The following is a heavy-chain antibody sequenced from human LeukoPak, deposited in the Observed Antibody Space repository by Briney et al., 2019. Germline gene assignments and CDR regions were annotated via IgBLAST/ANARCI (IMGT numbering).Heavy chain of an antibody. CDR2: INPDIDVA. V-gene: IGHV1-2*06. Sequence: ASVQLSCRASGYTFTDHYIHWVRQAPGQGLEWMCRINPDIDVASYAETLQGRVTMTRDTSISTAYMELGSLTSDDTAVYYCARAVIRGIHFDSGGQGTLVTVSS. CDR1: GYTFTDHY. D-gene: IGHD3-10*01. J-gene: IGHJ4*02. CDR3: ARAVIRGIHFDS.